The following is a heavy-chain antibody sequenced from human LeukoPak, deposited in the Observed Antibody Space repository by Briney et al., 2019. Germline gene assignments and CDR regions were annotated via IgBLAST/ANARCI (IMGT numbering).Heavy chain of an antibody. V-gene: IGHV1-69*13. D-gene: IGHD3-22*01. CDR1: GGTFSSYA. CDR2: IIPIFGTA. CDR3: ARSRLYYYDSSGPSNSNWFDP. Sequence: ASVKVSCKASGGTFSSYAISWVRQAPGQGLEWMGGIIPIFGTANYAQKFQGRVTITADESTNTAYMELSSLRSEDTAVYYCARSRLYYYDSSGPSNSNWFDPWGQGTLVTVSS. J-gene: IGHJ5*02.